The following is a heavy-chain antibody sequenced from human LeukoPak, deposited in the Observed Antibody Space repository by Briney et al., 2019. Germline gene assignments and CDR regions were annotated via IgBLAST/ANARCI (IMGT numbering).Heavy chain of an antibody. CDR2: IKQDGSEK. CDR3: ARTYGSGSFDY. V-gene: IGHV3-7*05. Sequence: GGSLRLSCAASGFTFSSYWMSWVRQAPGKGLEWAANIKQDGSEKYYVDSVKGRFTISRDNAENTLDLQMNSLRAEDTAVYYCARTYGSGSFDYWGQGTLVTISS. J-gene: IGHJ4*02. CDR1: GFTFSSYW. D-gene: IGHD3-10*01.